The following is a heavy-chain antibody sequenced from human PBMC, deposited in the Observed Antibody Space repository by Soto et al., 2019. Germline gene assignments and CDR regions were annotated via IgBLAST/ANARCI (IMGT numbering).Heavy chain of an antibody. CDR1: GFTFSNAW. J-gene: IGHJ3*02. CDR2: IKSKTDGGTT. V-gene: IGHV3-15*01. D-gene: IGHD4-4*01. CDR3: TTDQKVLGTVTTSLDAFDI. Sequence: GGSLRLSCAASGFTFSNAWMSWVRQAPGKGLEWVDRIKSKTDGGTTDYAAPVKGRFTISRDDSKNTLYLQMNSLKTEDTAVYYCTTDQKVLGTVTTSLDAFDIWGQGTMVTVSS.